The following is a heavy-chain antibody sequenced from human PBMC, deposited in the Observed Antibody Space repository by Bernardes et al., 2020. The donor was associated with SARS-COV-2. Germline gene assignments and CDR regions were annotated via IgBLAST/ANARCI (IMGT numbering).Heavy chain of an antibody. J-gene: IGHJ6*02. V-gene: IGHV1-2*02. D-gene: IGHD5-12*01. CDR3: ARLGSGYPKYYYYAMDV. CDR2: IIPKSGAT. Sequence: SVKVSCKASGYTFVDYYMHWVRQAPGQGLEWMGWIIPKSGATNYAQKFQGRVTMTRDTSSSAAYMELSRLRSDDTAVYYCARLGSGYPKYYYYAMDVWGQGTTVTVSS. CDR1: GYTFVDYY.